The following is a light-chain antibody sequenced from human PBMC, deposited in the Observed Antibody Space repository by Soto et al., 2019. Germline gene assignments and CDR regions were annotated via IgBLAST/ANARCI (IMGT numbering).Light chain of an antibody. Sequence: EIQSTQSPSTLSAYDGDRVNITGRASQSISSWLAWYQQKPGKAPKLLIYDASSLESGVPSRFSGSGSGTEFTLTISSLQPDHFAPYYWPHYSTYRWTFGEGTKVDI. CDR2: DAS. CDR3: PHYSTYRWT. V-gene: IGKV1-5*01. CDR1: QSISSW. J-gene: IGKJ1*01.